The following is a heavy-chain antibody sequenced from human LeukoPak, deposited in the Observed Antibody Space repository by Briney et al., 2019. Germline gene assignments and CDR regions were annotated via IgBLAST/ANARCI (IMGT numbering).Heavy chain of an antibody. CDR2: INPNSGGT. D-gene: IGHD5-24*01. V-gene: IGHV1-2*06. J-gene: IGHJ4*02. Sequence: ASVKVSCKASGGTFSSYAISWVRQAPGQGLEWMGRINPNSGGTNYAQKFQGRVTMTRDTSISTAYMELSRLRSDDTAVYYCAREKETDYDYWGQGTLVTVSS. CDR1: GGTFSSYA. CDR3: AREKETDYDY.